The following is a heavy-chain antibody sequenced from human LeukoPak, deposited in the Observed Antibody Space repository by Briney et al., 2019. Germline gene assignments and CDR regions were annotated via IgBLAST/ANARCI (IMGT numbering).Heavy chain of an antibody. V-gene: IGHV1-18*01. CDR2: ISAYNGNT. D-gene: IGHD3-10*01. J-gene: IGHJ4*02. CDR3: ARVIRECLSYGSYYFDY. Sequence: ASVKVSCKASGYTFTSYGISWVRQAPGQRLEWMGWISAYNGNTNDAQKLQGRVTMTTDTSTSTAYMELRSLRSDDTAVYYRARVIRECLSYGSYYFDYWGQGTLVTVSS. CDR1: GYTFTSYG.